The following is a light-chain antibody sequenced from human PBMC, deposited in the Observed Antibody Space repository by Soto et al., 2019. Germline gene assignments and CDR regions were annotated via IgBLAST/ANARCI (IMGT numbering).Light chain of an antibody. Sequence: DIEMTQSPSTLSVSLGDRVTITCRASQTVSSRLAWYQQKAGQAPKLLIYSASTIATGVPSRFSGSGSGTEFTLTISSLEPDDFAIYYCQHRSSYSEAFGQGTKVDIK. CDR3: QHRSSYSEA. CDR1: QTVSSR. J-gene: IGKJ1*01. CDR2: SAS. V-gene: IGKV1-5*03.